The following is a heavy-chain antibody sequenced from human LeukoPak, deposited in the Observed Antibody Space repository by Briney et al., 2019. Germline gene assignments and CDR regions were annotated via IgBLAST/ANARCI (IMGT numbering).Heavy chain of an antibody. CDR2: ISAYNGNT. J-gene: IGHJ4*02. V-gene: IGHV1-18*01. CDR1: GYTFTSYG. D-gene: IGHD2-15*01. CDR3: AWSPRSGGTDY. Sequence: GASVKVSCKASGYTFTSYGISWVRQAPGQGLEWMGWISAYNGNTNYAQKFQGRVTITADKSTSTAYMELSSLRSEDTAVYYCAWSPRSGGTDYWGQGTLVTVSS.